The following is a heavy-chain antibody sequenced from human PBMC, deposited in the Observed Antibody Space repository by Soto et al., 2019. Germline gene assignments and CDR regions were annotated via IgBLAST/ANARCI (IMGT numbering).Heavy chain of an antibody. V-gene: IGHV4-59*01. J-gene: IGHJ5*02. Sequence: PSETLSLTCTVSCGSIISYYWSWIRQPPGKGLEWIGYIYYSGSTNYNPSLKSRVTISVDTSKNQFSLKLSSVTAADTAVYYCARELGYCTNGVCSYNWFDPWGQGTLVTVSS. CDR3: ARELGYCTNGVCSYNWFDP. D-gene: IGHD2-8*01. CDR1: CGSIISYY. CDR2: IYYSGST.